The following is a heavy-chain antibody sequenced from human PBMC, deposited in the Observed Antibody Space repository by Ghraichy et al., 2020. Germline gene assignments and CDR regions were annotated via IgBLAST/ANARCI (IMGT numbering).Heavy chain of an antibody. D-gene: IGHD3-16*01. Sequence: ASVKVSCKASGYTFTSYDINWVRQATGQGLEWMGWMNPNSGNTGYAQKFQGRVTMTRNTSISTAYMELSSLRSEDTAVYYCARINPPLGGIMITFGGPKYYYYGMDVWGQGTTVTVSS. CDR2: MNPNSGNT. CDR3: ARINPPLGGIMITFGGPKYYYYGMDV. J-gene: IGHJ6*02. V-gene: IGHV1-8*01. CDR1: GYTFTSYD.